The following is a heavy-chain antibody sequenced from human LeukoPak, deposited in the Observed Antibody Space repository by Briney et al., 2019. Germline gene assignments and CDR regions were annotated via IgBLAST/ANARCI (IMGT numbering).Heavy chain of an antibody. CDR3: ARLQGGYYDSSGYYDY. D-gene: IGHD3-22*01. V-gene: IGHV5-51*01. CDR2: IYPGDSDT. CDR1: GYSLTSYW. J-gene: IGHJ4*02. Sequence: GESLKISCKGSGYSLTSYWIGWVRQMPGKGLEWMGIIYPGDSDTRYSPSFQGQVTISADKSISTAYLQWSSLKASDTAMYYCARLQGGYYDSSGYYDYWGQGTLVTVSS.